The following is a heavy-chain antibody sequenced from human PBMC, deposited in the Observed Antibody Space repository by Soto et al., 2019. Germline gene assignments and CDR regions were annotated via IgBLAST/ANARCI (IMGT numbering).Heavy chain of an antibody. CDR1: GFSFSYYF. CDR2: ISSSGGAT. CDR3: ARTRFHYALW. J-gene: IGHJ4*02. Sequence: PGGSLRLSCALSGFSFSYYFLCCFRQVPGKGLEWVAYISSSGGATFYADSVKGRFTISRDNAKDSLYLQMNSVRAGDTAVYFCARTRFHYALWWGQGT. D-gene: IGHD3-16*01. V-gene: IGHV3-11*01.